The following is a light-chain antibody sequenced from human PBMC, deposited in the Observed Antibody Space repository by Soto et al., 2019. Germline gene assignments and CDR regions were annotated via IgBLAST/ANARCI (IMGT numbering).Light chain of an antibody. V-gene: IGKV1-5*01. CDR2: DAS. Sequence: DIQMTQSPSTLSASVGDRLFITFLASQTISQWLAWYQQKPGKAPRFLIYDASTLESGVPSRFSGSGSGTEFTLTISSLQPDDIATFYCQQYSGFPRTFGQGTKVDIK. CDR1: QTISQW. J-gene: IGKJ1*01. CDR3: QQYSGFPRT.